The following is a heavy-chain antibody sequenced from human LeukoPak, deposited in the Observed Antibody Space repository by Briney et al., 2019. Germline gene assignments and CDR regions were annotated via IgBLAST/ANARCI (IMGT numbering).Heavy chain of an antibody. Sequence: PSETLSLTCTVSGGSISSSSYYWGWIRQPPGKGLEWIGSIYYSGSTYYNPSLKSRVTISVDTSKNQFSLKLSSVTAADTAVYYCARTDSSGYYPRDHWGQGTLVTVSS. V-gene: IGHV4-39*01. D-gene: IGHD3-22*01. CDR2: IYYSGST. J-gene: IGHJ4*02. CDR1: GGSISSSSYY. CDR3: ARTDSSGYYPRDH.